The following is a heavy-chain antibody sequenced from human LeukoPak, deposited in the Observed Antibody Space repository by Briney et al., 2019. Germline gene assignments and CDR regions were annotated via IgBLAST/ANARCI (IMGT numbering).Heavy chain of an antibody. CDR2: ISSNGGST. V-gene: IGHV3-64D*06. CDR1: GFTFSTYW. Sequence: QSGGSLRLSCAASGFTFSTYWMHWVRQAPGKGLEYVSAISSNGGSTYYADSVKGRFTISRDNSKNTLYLQMSSLRAEDTAVYYCVRAYGDYDYYYYGMDVWGQGTTVTV. D-gene: IGHD4-17*01. J-gene: IGHJ6*02. CDR3: VRAYGDYDYYYYGMDV.